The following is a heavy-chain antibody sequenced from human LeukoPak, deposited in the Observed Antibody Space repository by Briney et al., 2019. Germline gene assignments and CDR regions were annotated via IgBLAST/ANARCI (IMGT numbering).Heavy chain of an antibody. CDR3: AKGAIRAGYCSSTSCYEGDAFDI. V-gene: IGHV3-9*01. CDR1: VFTFDDYA. D-gene: IGHD2-2*03. J-gene: IGHJ3*02. CDR2: ISWNSGSI. Sequence: PGGSLRLSCAASVFTFDDYAMYWVRQAPGKGLEWVSGISWNSGSIGYADSVKGRFTISRDNAKNSLYLQMNSLRAEDTALYYCAKGAIRAGYCSSTSCYEGDAFDIWGQGTMVTVSS.